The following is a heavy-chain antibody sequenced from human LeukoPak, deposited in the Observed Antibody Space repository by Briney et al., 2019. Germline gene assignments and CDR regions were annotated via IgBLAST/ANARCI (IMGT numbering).Heavy chain of an antibody. J-gene: IGHJ4*02. V-gene: IGHV3-21*01. D-gene: IGHD3-9*01. CDR1: GFTFNSYS. CDR3: ARADTSDILTGYSDY. CDR2: TSSSSSYI. Sequence: GGSLRLSCTASGFTFNSYSMNWVRLAPGKGLEWVSSTSSSSSYIYYADSVKGRFTISRDNAKKSLYLQMNRLRAEDTAVYFCARADTSDILTGYSDYWGQGTLVTVSS.